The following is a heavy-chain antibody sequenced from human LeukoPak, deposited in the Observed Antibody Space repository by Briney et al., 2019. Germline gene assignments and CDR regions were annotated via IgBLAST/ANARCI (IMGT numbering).Heavy chain of an antibody. D-gene: IGHD2-8*02. CDR2: IYHSDST. V-gene: IGHV4-38-2*02. CDR1: GYSISSGYY. Sequence: SETLSLTCTVSGYSISSGYYWAWIRQPPGKGLEWIGTIYHSDSTYYNPSLKSRVAISVDTSKNQFSLKLNSVTAADTAVYYCAGFERSTGCYWGQGTLVTVSS. J-gene: IGHJ4*02. CDR3: AGFERSTGCY.